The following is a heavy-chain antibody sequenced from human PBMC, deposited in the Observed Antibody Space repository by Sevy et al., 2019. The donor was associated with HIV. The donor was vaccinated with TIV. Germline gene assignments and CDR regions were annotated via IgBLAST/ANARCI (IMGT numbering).Heavy chain of an antibody. CDR2: ISSSSNYI. Sequence: GGSLRLSCVVSGFTFSKYPMNWVRQAPGKGLEWVSSISSSSNYIYYGDSVKGRFTISRDNAKNSLYLQMNSLRADDTAVYYCARDGGCSSTACLLYFDYWGQGTLVTVSP. CDR1: GFTFSKYP. V-gene: IGHV3-21*01. J-gene: IGHJ4*02. CDR3: ARDGGCSSTACLLYFDY. D-gene: IGHD2-2*01.